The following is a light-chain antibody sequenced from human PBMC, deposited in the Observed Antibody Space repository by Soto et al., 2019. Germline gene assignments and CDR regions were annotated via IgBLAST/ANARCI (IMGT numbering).Light chain of an antibody. CDR1: QSVSRN. Sequence: EIVMTQSPATLSVSPGERATLSCRASQSVSRNLAWYQQKPGQAPRLLIYRASTRATGIPARFSGSWSGTEFTLIISNLQSEDFALYYCQQYNNWSPWTFGQGTKVEIK. J-gene: IGKJ1*01. V-gene: IGKV3-15*01. CDR2: RAS. CDR3: QQYNNWSPWT.